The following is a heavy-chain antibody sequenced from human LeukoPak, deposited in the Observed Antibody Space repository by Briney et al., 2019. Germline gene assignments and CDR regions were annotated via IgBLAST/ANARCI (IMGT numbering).Heavy chain of an antibody. J-gene: IGHJ6*03. CDR1: GFTFSSYW. V-gene: IGHV3-7*01. CDR3: ARDLNYYYMDV. Sequence: GGSLRLSCAASGFTFSSYWMSWVRQAPGKGLEWVGNIKQDGSEKYYVDSVKGRFTISRDNAKNSLYLQMNSLRAEDTAVYYCARDLNYYYMDVWGKGTTVTVSS. CDR2: IKQDGSEK.